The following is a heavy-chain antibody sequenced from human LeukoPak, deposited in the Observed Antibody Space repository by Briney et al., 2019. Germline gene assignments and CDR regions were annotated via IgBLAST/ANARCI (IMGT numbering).Heavy chain of an antibody. CDR3: ARLDSSGWGTLDY. D-gene: IGHD6-19*01. CDR2: ISYDGSNK. V-gene: IGHV3-30*04. CDR1: GFTFSSYA. Sequence: PGRSLRLSCAASGFTFSSYAVHWVRQAPGKGLEWVAVISYDGSNKYYAGSVKGRFTISRDNSRNTLYLQMNSLRAEDTAVYYCARLDSSGWGTLDYWGQGILVTVSS. J-gene: IGHJ4*02.